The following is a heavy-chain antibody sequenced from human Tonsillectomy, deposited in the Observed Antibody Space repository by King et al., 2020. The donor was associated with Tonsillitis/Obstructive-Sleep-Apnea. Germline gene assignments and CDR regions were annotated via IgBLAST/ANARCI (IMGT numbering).Heavy chain of an antibody. D-gene: IGHD3-16*01. Sequence: VQLVESGGGLVQPGGSLRLSCAASGFTFSRYWMSWVRQAPGKGLEWVANIKQDRSEEYYVDSVKGRFTISRDNAKNSLYLQMNSLRAEDTAVYHCARDLGDSPYYGMDVWGQGTTVTVSS. CDR2: IKQDRSEE. CDR3: ARDLGDSPYYGMDV. J-gene: IGHJ6*02. V-gene: IGHV3-7*03. CDR1: GFTFSRYW.